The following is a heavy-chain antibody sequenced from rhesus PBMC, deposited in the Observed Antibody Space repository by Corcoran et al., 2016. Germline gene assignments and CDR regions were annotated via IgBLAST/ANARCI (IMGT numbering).Heavy chain of an antibody. CDR3: ARVSSSHAFDF. CDR2: INPYNGNT. J-gene: IGHJ3*01. V-gene: IGHV1S2*01. CDR1: GYTFTDYH. D-gene: IGHD4-29*01. Sequence: QVQLVQSGAEVKKPGSSVKVSCKASGYTFTDYHMHWVRQAPRQGLEWMGWINPYNGNTKYAQKFQGRVTMTRDPSTSTAYMELSSLRSEDTAVYSCARVSSSHAFDFWGQGLRVTVSS.